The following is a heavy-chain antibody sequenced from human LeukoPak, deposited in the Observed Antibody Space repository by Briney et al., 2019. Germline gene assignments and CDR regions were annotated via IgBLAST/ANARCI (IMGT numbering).Heavy chain of an antibody. V-gene: IGHV3-20*04. D-gene: IGHD1-7*01. CDR1: GFTFNDSG. CDR3: ARPLGITGTTPFDF. J-gene: IGHJ4*02. Sequence: GGSLRLSCVASGFTFNDSGMSWVRQAPGKGLQWISGINWNGRSRGYADSVKGRFTISRDNAKNSLYLEMNSLRAEDTALYFCARPLGITGTTPFDFWGQGTRVTVSS. CDR2: INWNGRSR.